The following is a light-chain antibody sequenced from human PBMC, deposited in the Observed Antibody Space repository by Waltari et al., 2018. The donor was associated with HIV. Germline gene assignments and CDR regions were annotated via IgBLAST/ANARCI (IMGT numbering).Light chain of an antibody. Sequence: SYELTQPPSVSVSPGQTARITCSGDALPKQFAYWYQQKAGQAPLMVIYKEDKRPSGIPDRFSGSMSGTTVTLSISGVQPEDEADYYCESADDSGDHWVFGGGTKLSVL. CDR1: ALPKQF. V-gene: IGLV3-25*03. CDR2: KED. J-gene: IGLJ3*02. CDR3: ESADDSGDHWV.